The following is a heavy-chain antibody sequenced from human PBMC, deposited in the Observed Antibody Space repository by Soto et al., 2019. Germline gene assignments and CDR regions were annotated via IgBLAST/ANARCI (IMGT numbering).Heavy chain of an antibody. Sequence: TLSLTCTVSGGSISSSSYYWGWIRQPPGKGLEWIGSIYYSGNTYNNPSLKSRVTISIDTSNNQFSLKLSSVTAADTAVYYCARGPVVPAAKLFSSYYMDVWGKGTTVTVSS. J-gene: IGHJ6*03. CDR1: GGSISSSSYY. V-gene: IGHV4-39*01. D-gene: IGHD2-2*01. CDR2: IYYSGNT. CDR3: ARGPVVPAAKLFSSYYMDV.